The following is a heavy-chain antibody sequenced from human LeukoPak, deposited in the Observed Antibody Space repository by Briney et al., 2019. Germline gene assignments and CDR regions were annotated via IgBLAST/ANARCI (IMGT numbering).Heavy chain of an antibody. CDR2: IWYDGSNK. CDR1: GFTFSSYG. J-gene: IGHJ4*02. Sequence: GGSLRLSCTTSGFTFSSYGMHWVRQAPGKGLEWVALIWYDGSNKYYADSMKGRFTISRDNSKNTLYLQMNSLRAEDTAVYYCGKISVVRGVISGFFDYWGQGTLVTVSS. CDR3: GKISVVRGVISGFFDY. V-gene: IGHV3-33*06. D-gene: IGHD3-10*01.